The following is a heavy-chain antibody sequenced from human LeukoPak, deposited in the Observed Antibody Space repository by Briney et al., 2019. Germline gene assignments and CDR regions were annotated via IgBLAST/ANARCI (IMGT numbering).Heavy chain of an antibody. CDR2: INPSGGST. Sequence: ASVKVSCKASGYTFTGYYMHWVRQAPGQGLEWMGIINPSGGSTSYAQKFQGRVTMTRDTSTSTVYMELSSLRSEDTAVYYCARDRRRYSSGWYPIDYWGQGTLVTVSS. V-gene: IGHV1-46*01. D-gene: IGHD6-19*01. J-gene: IGHJ4*02. CDR3: ARDRRRYSSGWYPIDY. CDR1: GYTFTGYY.